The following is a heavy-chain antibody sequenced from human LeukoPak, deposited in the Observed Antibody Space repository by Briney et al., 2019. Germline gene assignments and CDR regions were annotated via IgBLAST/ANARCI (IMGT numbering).Heavy chain of an antibody. Sequence: SETLSLTCAVYGGSFSGYYWSWIRPPPGKGLEWIGEINHSGSTNYNPSLKSRVTISVDTSKNQFSLKLSSVTAADTAVYYCARRGRDGYNYYFDYWGQGTLITVSS. CDR3: ARRGRDGYNYYFDY. D-gene: IGHD5-24*01. CDR2: INHSGST. V-gene: IGHV4-34*01. J-gene: IGHJ4*02. CDR1: GGSFSGYY.